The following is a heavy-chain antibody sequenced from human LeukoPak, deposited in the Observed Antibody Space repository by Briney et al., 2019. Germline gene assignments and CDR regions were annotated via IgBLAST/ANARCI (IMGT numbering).Heavy chain of an antibody. J-gene: IGHJ3*02. CDR2: MNPNSGNT. CDR3: ASSRSTPYGSGSYYRGGHAFDI. CDR1: GYTFTSYD. Sequence: ASVKVSCKASGYTFTSYDINWVRPATGQGLEWMGWMNPNSGNTGYAQKFQGRVTITRNTSISTAYMELSSLRSEDTAVYYCASSRSTPYGSGSYYRGGHAFDIWGQGTMVTVSS. D-gene: IGHD3-10*01. V-gene: IGHV1-8*03.